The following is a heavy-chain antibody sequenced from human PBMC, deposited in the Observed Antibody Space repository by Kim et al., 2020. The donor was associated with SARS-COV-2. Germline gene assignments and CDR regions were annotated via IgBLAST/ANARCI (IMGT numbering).Heavy chain of an antibody. V-gene: IGHV4-39*01. J-gene: IGHJ4*02. Sequence: SETLSLTCTVSGGSISSSSYYWGWIRQPPGKGLEWIGSIYYSGSTYYNPSLKSRVTISVDTSKNQFSLKLSSVTAADTAVYYCAGHSPRVVAATHYTHFDYWGQGTLVTVSS. CDR1: GGSISSSSYY. D-gene: IGHD2-15*01. CDR3: AGHSPRVVAATHYTHFDY. CDR2: IYYSGST.